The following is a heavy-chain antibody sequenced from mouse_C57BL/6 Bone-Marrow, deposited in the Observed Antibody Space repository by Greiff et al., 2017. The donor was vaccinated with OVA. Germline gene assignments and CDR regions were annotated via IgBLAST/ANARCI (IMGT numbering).Heavy chain of an antibody. J-gene: IGHJ2*01. CDR1: CYPFTSYW. Sequence: VQLQQSGAELAKPGASVKLSCKASCYPFTSYWMHWVKQRPGHGLAWVGYINPSSGYTKYNQKFKDKATLTADKSSSTAYMQLSSLTYEDSAVYYCAWRYYADYWGQGTTLTVSS. D-gene: IGHD1-1*02. CDR2: INPSSGYT. CDR3: AWRYYADY. V-gene: IGHV1-7*01.